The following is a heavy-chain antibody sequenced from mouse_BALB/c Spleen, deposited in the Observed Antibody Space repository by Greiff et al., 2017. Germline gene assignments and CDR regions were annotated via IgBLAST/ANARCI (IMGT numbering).Heavy chain of an antibody. CDR2: IWAGGST. CDR1: GFSLTSYG. D-gene: IGHD1-2*01. J-gene: IGHJ3*01. CDR3: ARVGYGAWFAY. V-gene: IGHV2-9*02. Sequence: VKLVESGPGLVAPSQSLSITRTVSGFSLTSYGVHWVRQPPGKGLEWLGVIWAGGSTNYNSALMSRLSISKDNSKSQVFVKMNSLQTDDTAMYYCARVGYGAWFAYWGQGTLVTVSA.